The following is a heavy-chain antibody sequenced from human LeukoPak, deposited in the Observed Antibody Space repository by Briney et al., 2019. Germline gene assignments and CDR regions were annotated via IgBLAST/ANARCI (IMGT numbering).Heavy chain of an antibody. CDR1: GFTFSKYG. J-gene: IGHJ4*02. D-gene: IGHD3-10*01. CDR3: ARDSVLLWFGDLPYYFDI. Sequence: PGGSLRLSCPASGFTFSKYGMHWVRQAPGKGLERVAVIWHDGSNKYYADSVKGRFTISRDNSKNTLYLQMSSLRAEDTAVYYCARDSVLLWFGDLPYYFDIWGQGTLVTVSS. CDR2: IWHDGSNK. V-gene: IGHV3-33*01.